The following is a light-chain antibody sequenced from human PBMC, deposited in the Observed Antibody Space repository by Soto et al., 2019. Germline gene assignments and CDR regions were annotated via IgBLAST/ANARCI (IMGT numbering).Light chain of an antibody. V-gene: IGLV1-47*01. CDR3: AAWDDSLSGPV. Sequence: QAAVTQPPSASGTPGQRVTVSCSGSSSNIGSNYVYWYQQLPGTAPKLLIYRNNQRPSGVPDRFSGSKSGTSASLAISGLRSEDEADYYCAAWDDSLSGPVFGGGTKVTVL. CDR1: SSNIGSNY. J-gene: IGLJ3*02. CDR2: RNN.